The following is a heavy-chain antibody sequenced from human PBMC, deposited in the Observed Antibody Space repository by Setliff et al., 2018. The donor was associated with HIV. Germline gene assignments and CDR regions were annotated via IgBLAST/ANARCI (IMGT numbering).Heavy chain of an antibody. CDR3: ARHFGWLHREIDY. CDR2: IYYSGST. Sequence: PSETLSLTCILSGGSISTSNYYWGWIRQPPGKGLEWIGSIYYSGSTYYTPSRKSRVTISVDTSKNQFSLRLSSVTAADTAVYYCARHFGWLHREIDYWGQGTLVTVSS. D-gene: IGHD5-12*01. CDR1: GGSISTSNYY. V-gene: IGHV4-39*01. J-gene: IGHJ4*02.